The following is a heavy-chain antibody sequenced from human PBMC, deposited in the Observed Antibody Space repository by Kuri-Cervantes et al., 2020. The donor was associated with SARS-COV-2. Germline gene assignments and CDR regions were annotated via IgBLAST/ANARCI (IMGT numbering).Heavy chain of an antibody. CDR1: GFPFNDYY. D-gene: IGHD3-10*01. J-gene: IGHJ3*01. Sequence: GGSLRLSCAASGFPFNDYYFTWIRQAPGKGLEWVSSIRPSGGSKFYADSVKGRFTISRDDAKSSVYLQMNSLRGEDTAMYYCAKVSTLFWFGEGTQNAFDVWGQGTMVTVSS. V-gene: IGHV3-11*04. CDR3: AKVSTLFWFGEGTQNAFDV. CDR2: IRPSGGSK.